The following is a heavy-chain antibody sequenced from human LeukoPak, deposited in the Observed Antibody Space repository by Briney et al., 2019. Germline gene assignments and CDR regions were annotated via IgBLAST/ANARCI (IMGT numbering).Heavy chain of an antibody. CDR2: IIPILGIA. J-gene: IGHJ4*02. Sequence: SVKVSCKASGGTFSSYAIIWVRQAPGQGLEWMGRIIPILGIANYAQKFQGRVTITADKSTSTAYTELSSLRSEDTAVYYCAYVRGRRDGYIEFDYWGQGTLVTVSS. CDR3: AYVRGRRDGYIEFDY. CDR1: GGTFSSYA. D-gene: IGHD5-24*01. V-gene: IGHV1-69*04.